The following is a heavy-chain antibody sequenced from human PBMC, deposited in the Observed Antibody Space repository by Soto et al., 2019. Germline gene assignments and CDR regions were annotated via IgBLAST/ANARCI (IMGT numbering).Heavy chain of an antibody. CDR1: GGSFSGYY. V-gene: IGHV4-34*01. CDR3: ARGRSSHGATVTTATTTSLDY. CDR2: INHSGST. D-gene: IGHD4-17*01. Sequence: QVQLQQWGAGLLKPSETLSLTCAVYGGSFSGYYWSWIRQPPGKGLEWIGEINHSGSTNYNPSLKSRVTISVDTPKNQFSLKLSSVTAADTAVYYCARGRSSHGATVTTATTTSLDYWGQGTLVTVSS. J-gene: IGHJ4*02.